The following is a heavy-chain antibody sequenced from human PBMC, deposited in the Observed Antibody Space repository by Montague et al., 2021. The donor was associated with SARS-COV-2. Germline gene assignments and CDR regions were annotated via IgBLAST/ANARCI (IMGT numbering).Heavy chain of an antibody. D-gene: IGHD6-19*01. J-gene: IGHJ5*02. V-gene: IGHV4-59*01. CDR3: ARVRQYNWFDA. CDR2: INYRGST. Sequence: SETLSLTCIVSGGSISSNYWSWIRQLPGKGLEWIGYINYRGSTNYNPSLKSRSTMSVDTSKNQFFPMVSSVIAADTAAYYCARVRQYNWFDAWGQGKLVTVSS. CDR1: GGSISSNY.